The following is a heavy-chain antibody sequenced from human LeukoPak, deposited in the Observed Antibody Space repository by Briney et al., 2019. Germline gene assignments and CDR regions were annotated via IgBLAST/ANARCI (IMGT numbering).Heavy chain of an antibody. D-gene: IGHD3-16*01. CDR1: GFTFSSYS. CDR2: ISSSSSTI. CDR3: TRLGVGGY. J-gene: IGHJ4*02. Sequence: PGGSLRLSCAASGFTFSSYSMNWVRQAPGKGLEWVSYISSSSSTIYYADSVKGRFTISRDNAKNSLYLQMNSLRADDTAMYFCTRLGVGGYWGQGTLVTVSS. V-gene: IGHV3-48*01.